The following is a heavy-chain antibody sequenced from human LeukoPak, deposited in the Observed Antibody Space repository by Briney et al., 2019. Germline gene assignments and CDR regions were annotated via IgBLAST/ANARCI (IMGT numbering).Heavy chain of an antibody. CDR1: GGSISSGGYY. D-gene: IGHD6-19*01. CDR2: IYYSGST. CDR3: ARVAVANTNWFDP. J-gene: IGHJ5*02. Sequence: SETLSLTCTVSGGSISSGGYYWSWIRQHPGKGLEWIGYIYYSGSTYYNPSLKGRVTISVDTSKNQFSLKLSSVTAADTAVYYCARVAVANTNWFDPWGQGTLVTVSS. V-gene: IGHV4-31*03.